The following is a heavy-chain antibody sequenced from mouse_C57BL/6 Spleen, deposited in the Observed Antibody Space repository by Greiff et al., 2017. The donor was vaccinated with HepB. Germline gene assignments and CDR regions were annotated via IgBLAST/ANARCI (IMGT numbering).Heavy chain of an antibody. CDR2: IRNKANGYTT. CDR1: GFTFTDYY. Sequence: EVQVVESGGGLVQPGGSLSLSCAASGFTFTDYYMSWVHQPPGKALEWLGFIRNKANGYTTEYSASVKGRFTISRDNSQSILYLQMNALRAEDSATYYCAREGNPFYAMDYWGQGTSVTVSS. CDR3: AREGNPFYAMDY. D-gene: IGHD2-1*01. V-gene: IGHV7-3*01. J-gene: IGHJ4*01.